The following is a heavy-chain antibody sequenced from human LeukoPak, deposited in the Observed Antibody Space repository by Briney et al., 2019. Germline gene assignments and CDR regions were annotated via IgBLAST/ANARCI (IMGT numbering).Heavy chain of an antibody. CDR1: GGSFSGYY. CDR3: ASKTSGYFGYYFDY. V-gene: IGHV4-34*01. CDR2: INHSGST. J-gene: IGHJ4*02. Sequence: SETLSLTFAVYGGSFSGYYWSWIRQPPGKGLEWIGEINHSGSTNYNPSLKSRVTISVDTSKNQFSLKLSSVTAADTAVYYCASKTSGYFGYYFDYWGQGTLVTVSS. D-gene: IGHD3-3*01.